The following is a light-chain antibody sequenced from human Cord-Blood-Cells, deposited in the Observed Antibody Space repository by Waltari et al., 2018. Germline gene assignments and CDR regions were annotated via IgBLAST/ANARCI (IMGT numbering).Light chain of an antibody. CDR3: QQSYSTPIT. V-gene: IGKV1-39*01. Sequence: DIQMNQSPSSLSASVGDRVSITCRASQSIRSYLNWYQQKPGKAPKLLIYAASSLQSGVPSRFSGSGSGTDFTLTISSLQPEDFATYYCQQSYSTPITFGQGTRLEIK. J-gene: IGKJ5*01. CDR2: AAS. CDR1: QSIRSY.